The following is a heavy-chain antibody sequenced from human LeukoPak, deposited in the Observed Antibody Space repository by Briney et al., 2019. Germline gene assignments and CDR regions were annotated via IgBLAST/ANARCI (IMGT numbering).Heavy chain of an antibody. CDR3: VRQWQRTGFDY. D-gene: IGHD2-8*01. CDR1: GYFISSCYY. CDR2: IYHTGST. V-gene: IGHV4-38-2*01. Sequence: PSETLSLTCAVSGYFISSCYYWGWIRQPPGKGLEWIGSIYHTGSTHYNPSLKSRVTISIDTSKNQFSLKLRSVTAADTAVYSCVRQWQRTGFDYWGQGTLVTVSS. J-gene: IGHJ4*02.